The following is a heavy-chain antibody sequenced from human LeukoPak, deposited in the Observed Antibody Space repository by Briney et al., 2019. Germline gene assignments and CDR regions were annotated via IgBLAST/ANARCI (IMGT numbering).Heavy chain of an antibody. Sequence: KPSETLSLTCAVYGGSFNGYYWSWIRQPPGKGLEWIGEIKHTGSTNYNPSLKSRVTISVDTSKIQFSLRLSSVTAADTAVYYCARHFGTWGQGTLVTVSS. CDR1: GGSFNGYY. CDR3: ARHFGT. V-gene: IGHV4-34*01. J-gene: IGHJ4*02. CDR2: IKHTGST. D-gene: IGHD3/OR15-3a*01.